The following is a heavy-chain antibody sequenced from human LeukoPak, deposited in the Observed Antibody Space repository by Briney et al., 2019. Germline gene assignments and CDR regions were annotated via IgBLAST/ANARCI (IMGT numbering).Heavy chain of an antibody. D-gene: IGHD5-18*01. V-gene: IGHV3-33*01. J-gene: IGHJ4*02. CDR1: GFTFSSYG. Sequence: GGSLRLSCAASGFTFSSYGMHWVRQAPGKGLEWVAVIWYDGSNKYYADSVKGRFTISRDNSKNTLYLQMNSLRAEDTAVYYCASLGYSYGYPFDYWGQGTLVTVSS. CDR3: ASLGYSYGYPFDY. CDR2: IWYDGSNK.